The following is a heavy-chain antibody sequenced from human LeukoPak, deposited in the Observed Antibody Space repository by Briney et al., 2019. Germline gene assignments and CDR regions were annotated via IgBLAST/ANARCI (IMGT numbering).Heavy chain of an antibody. Sequence: PGRSLRLSCAASGFTLSSYGMHWVRQAPGKGLEWVAFIRYDGSNKYYADSVKGRFTISRDNSKNTLYLQMNSLRAEDTAVYYCAKDAGVAPGAFDIWGQGTMVTVSS. D-gene: IGHD7-27*01. V-gene: IGHV3-30*02. J-gene: IGHJ3*02. CDR2: IRYDGSNK. CDR3: AKDAGVAPGAFDI. CDR1: GFTLSSYG.